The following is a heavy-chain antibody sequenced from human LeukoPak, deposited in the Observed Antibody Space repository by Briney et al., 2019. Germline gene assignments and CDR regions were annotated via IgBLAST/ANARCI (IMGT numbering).Heavy chain of an antibody. CDR2: MNPNSGNT. CDR3: ARGSGLRWFYYYYMDV. D-gene: IGHD4-23*01. CDR1: RYTFTSYD. Sequence: ASVKVSCKASRYTFTSYDINWVRQATGQGREWMGWMNPNSGNTGYAQKFQGRVTITRNTSISTAYMELSSLRSEDTAVYYCARGSGLRWFYYYYMDVWGKGTTVTVSS. J-gene: IGHJ6*03. V-gene: IGHV1-8*03.